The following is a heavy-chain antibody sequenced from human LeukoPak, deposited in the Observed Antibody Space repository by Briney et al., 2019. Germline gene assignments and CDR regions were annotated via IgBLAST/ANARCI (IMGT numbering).Heavy chain of an antibody. V-gene: IGHV3-53*01. CDR1: GFTSTSYS. CDR2: IYSGGST. J-gene: IGHJ3*02. D-gene: IGHD2-21*02. Sequence: GGSLRLSCAASGFTSTSYSINWVRQAPGKGLEWVSIIYSGGSTYYADSVKGRFTISRDNSKNTLFLQMNSLRAEDTAVYYCARECDGGDCYSSFDIWGQGTMVTVSS. CDR3: ARECDGGDCYSSFDI.